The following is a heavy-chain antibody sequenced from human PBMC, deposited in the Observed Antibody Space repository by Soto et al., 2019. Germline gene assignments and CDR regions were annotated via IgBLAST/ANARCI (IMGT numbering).Heavy chain of an antibody. CDR1: GFTFSSYG. Sequence: GGSLRLSCAASGFTFSSYGMHWVRQAPGKGLEWVAVISYDGSNKYYADSVKGRFTISRDNSKNTLFLQMNSLRAEDTAVYYCAKGRDSSGWLKYYYYGMDVWGQGTTVTVSS. J-gene: IGHJ6*02. CDR2: ISYDGSNK. V-gene: IGHV3-30*18. D-gene: IGHD6-19*01. CDR3: AKGRDSSGWLKYYYYGMDV.